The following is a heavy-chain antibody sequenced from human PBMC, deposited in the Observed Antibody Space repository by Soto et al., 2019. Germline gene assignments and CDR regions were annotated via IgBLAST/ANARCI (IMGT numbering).Heavy chain of an antibody. CDR3: ARGGATLRVFAFDV. D-gene: IGHD1-26*01. CDR1: GISLTTSGVG. J-gene: IGHJ3*01. V-gene: IGHV2-5*01. CDR2: IYWNDDN. Sequence: QITVNGSGPTLVKPTQTLTLTCSLSGISLTTSGVGLGWIRQTPGKALEWLALIYWNDDNHYTPSLKSRLTIPTDTSNNQAVLTMSNTDPVATATYYCARGGATLRVFAFDVWGQGTVVTVSS.